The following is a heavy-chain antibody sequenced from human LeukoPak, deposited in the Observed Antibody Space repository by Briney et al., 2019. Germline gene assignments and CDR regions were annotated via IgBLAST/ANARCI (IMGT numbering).Heavy chain of an antibody. Sequence: GGSLRLSCVASEFVFSNYAMHWVRQAPGSGLEWVAFIKHDGSNQNYADSVKGRFTISRDNSKNTLYLQMNSLRAEDTAVYYCGKDEGDHLGGRSHYTARTYDVFDIWGQGTMVTVSS. V-gene: IGHV3-30*02. J-gene: IGHJ3*02. CDR2: IKHDGSNQ. D-gene: IGHD3-16*02. CDR3: GKDEGDHLGGRSHYTARTYDVFDI. CDR1: EFVFSNYA.